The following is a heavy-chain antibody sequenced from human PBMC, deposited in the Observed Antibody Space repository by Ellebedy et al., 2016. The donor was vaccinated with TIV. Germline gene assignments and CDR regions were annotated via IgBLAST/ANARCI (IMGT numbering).Heavy chain of an antibody. J-gene: IGHJ2*01. CDR3: ARYWNYYYSTGTEESYWYFDL. CDR1: GGSMGPYS. CDR2: MSYSGGT. V-gene: IGHV4-59*01. D-gene: IGHD3-22*01. Sequence: SETLSLXCAVSGGSMGPYSWGWIRQPPGKGLEWIGFMSYSGGTKYNASLQSRVSMSVDTSKKEFSLRLTSVTAADTAVYYCARYWNYYYSTGTEESYWYFDLWGRGTLVTVSS.